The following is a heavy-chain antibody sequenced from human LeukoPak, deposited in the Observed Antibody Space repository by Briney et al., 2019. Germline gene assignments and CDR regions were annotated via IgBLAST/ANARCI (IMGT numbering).Heavy chain of an antibody. CDR3: AREGRYCSSTSCYSDFFDY. V-gene: IGHV3-30-3*01. D-gene: IGHD2-2*01. J-gene: IGHJ4*02. CDR2: ISYDGSNK. Sequence: PGGSLRLSCAASGFTFSSYAMHWVRQAPGKGLEWVAVISYDGSNKYYADSVKGRFTISRDNSKNTLYLQMNSLRAEDTAVYYCAREGRYCSSTSCYSDFFDYWGQGTLVTVSS. CDR1: GFTFSSYA.